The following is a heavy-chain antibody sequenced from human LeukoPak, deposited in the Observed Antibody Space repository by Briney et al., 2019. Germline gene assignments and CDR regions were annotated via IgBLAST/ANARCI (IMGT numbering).Heavy chain of an antibody. D-gene: IGHD3-22*01. CDR2: ISASGGST. Sequence: GGSLRLSCAASGFTFSSYAMSWVRQAPGKGLEWVSAISASGGSTYYADSVKGRFTISRGNSKNTLYLQMNSLRAEDTAVYYCAKGSYYDSSGSFYFDYWGQGTLVTVSS. J-gene: IGHJ4*02. V-gene: IGHV3-23*01. CDR3: AKGSYYDSSGSFYFDY. CDR1: GFTFSSYA.